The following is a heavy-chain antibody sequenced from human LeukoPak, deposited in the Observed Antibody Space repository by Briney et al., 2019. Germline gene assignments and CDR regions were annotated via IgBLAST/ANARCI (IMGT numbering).Heavy chain of an antibody. CDR3: AQDLGSGHPAGLDY. J-gene: IGHJ4*02. V-gene: IGHV3-30*02. D-gene: IGHD6-19*01. Sequence: GGSLRLSCAASGFTFSSYGMHWVRQAPGKGLEWVAFIRYDGSNKYYADSVKGRFTISRDNSKNTLYLQMNSLRAEDTAVYYCAQDLGSGHPAGLDYWGQGTLVTVSS. CDR1: GFTFSSYG. CDR2: IRYDGSNK.